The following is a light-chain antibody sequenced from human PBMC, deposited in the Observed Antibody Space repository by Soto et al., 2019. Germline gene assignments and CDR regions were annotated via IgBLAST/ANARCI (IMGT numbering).Light chain of an antibody. CDR3: AVWDDSLKGPV. J-gene: IGLJ2*01. V-gene: IGLV1-36*01. CDR2: YDD. Sequence: QSVLTQPPSVSEAPGQRVTISCSGSRSNIGDNAVNWYQQLPGKAPKLLIYYDDLLPSGVSDRFSGSKSGTSASLAISGLQSEDEADYYWAVWDDSLKGPVFGGGTKVTVL. CDR1: RSNIGDNA.